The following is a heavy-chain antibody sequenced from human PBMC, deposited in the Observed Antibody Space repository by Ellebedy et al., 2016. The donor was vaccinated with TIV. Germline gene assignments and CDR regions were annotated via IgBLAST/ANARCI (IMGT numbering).Heavy chain of an antibody. CDR3: AREGVEMATINY. CDR1: GFTFSSYW. Sequence: GESLKISXAASGFTFSSYWMSWVRQAPGKGLEWVANIKQDGSEKYYVDSVKGRFTISRDNAKNSLYLQMNSLRAEDTAVYYCAREGVEMATINYWGQGTLVTVSS. V-gene: IGHV3-7*01. J-gene: IGHJ4*02. CDR2: IKQDGSEK. D-gene: IGHD5-24*01.